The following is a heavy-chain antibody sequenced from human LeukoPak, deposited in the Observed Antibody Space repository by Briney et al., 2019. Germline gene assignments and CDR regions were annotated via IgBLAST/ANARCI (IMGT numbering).Heavy chain of an antibody. J-gene: IGHJ4*02. CDR3: AIQITMIVVVPYFDY. D-gene: IGHD3-22*01. Sequence: GGALRLSCAASGLTFSDYYMTWIRQAPGKGLEWGSFISSSGTTIYSAEAVMGRFTVSRDNAKNSLFLHMNSLRAEDTAVYYCAIQITMIVVVPYFDYWGQGTLVTVSS. CDR1: GLTFSDYY. CDR2: ISSSGTTI. V-gene: IGHV3-11*04.